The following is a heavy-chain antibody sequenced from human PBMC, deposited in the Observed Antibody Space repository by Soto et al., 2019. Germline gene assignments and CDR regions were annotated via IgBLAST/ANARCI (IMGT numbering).Heavy chain of an antibody. V-gene: IGHV1-46*01. CDR3: ARDILNYYDSSGYFDY. J-gene: IGHJ4*02. Sequence: GXSVKVSCKASGYTFTSYYMNWVRQAPGQGLEWMGIINPSGGSTSYAQKFQGRVTMTMDTSTSTVYMELSSLRPEDTAVYYCARDILNYYDSSGYFDYRGQGPLVTV. D-gene: IGHD3-22*01. CDR2: INPSGGST. CDR1: GYTFTSYY.